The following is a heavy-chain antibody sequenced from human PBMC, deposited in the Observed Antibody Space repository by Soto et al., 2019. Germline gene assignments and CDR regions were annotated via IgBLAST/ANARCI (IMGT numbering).Heavy chain of an antibody. CDR2: IIPILGIA. V-gene: IGHV1-69*02. D-gene: IGHD2-2*01. CDR3: AAPDQNTYVSDY. CDR1: GGTFSSYT. Sequence: QVQLVQSGAEVKKPGSSVKVSCKASGGTFSSYTISWVRQAPGQGLEWMGRIIPILGIANYAQKFQGRVTITADKPTSTAYMELSSLRSEDTAVYYCAAPDQNTYVSDYWGQGTLVTVSS. J-gene: IGHJ4*02.